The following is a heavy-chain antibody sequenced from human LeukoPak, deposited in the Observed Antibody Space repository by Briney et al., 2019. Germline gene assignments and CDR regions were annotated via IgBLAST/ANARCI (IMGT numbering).Heavy chain of an antibody. V-gene: IGHV3-7*01. Sequence: PGGSLRLSCAASGFTFSSYWMSWVRQAPGKGLEWVANIKQDGSEKYYVDSVKGRFTISRDNAKNSLYLQMNSLRAEATAVYYCARAGLTYYDFWSGYPYYMDVWGKGTTVTVSS. CDR2: IKQDGSEK. CDR1: GFTFSSYW. D-gene: IGHD3-3*01. CDR3: ARAGLTYYDFWSGYPYYMDV. J-gene: IGHJ6*03.